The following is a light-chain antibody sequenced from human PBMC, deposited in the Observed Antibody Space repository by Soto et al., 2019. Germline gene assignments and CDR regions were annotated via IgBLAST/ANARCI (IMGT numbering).Light chain of an antibody. J-gene: IGKJ5*01. CDR2: DSS. CDR3: QQRKHWPPIT. V-gene: IGKV3-11*01. Sequence: EIVLTQSPGTLSLSPGARATLSCRASQSISSSYLAWYQQRPGQPPRLLIFDSSNRATGVPVRFSGSGSGTVFTLTIGSLEPEDSAVYYCQQRKHWPPITFGQGTRLEI. CDR1: QSISSSY.